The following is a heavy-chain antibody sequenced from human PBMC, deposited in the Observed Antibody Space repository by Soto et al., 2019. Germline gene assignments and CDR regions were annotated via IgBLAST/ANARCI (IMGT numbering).Heavy chain of an antibody. Sequence: QVQLVQSGAEVKKPGASVKVSCKASGYIFTAYSMHWVRQAPGQGLEWMGFGNPSGGSTNYAQKFRGRSTLTRATSKRTGSMDLSSPTSEDTAVYYCAREENCSDGVCYSEYFPRWAQGTLVTVSS. CDR3: AREENCSDGVCYSEYFPR. CDR1: GYIFTAYS. CDR2: GNPSGGST. D-gene: IGHD2-15*01. J-gene: IGHJ1*01. V-gene: IGHV1-46*01.